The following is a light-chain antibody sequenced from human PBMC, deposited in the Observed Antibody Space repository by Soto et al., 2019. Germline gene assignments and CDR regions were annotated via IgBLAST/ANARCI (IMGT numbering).Light chain of an antibody. J-gene: IGKJ5*01. CDR3: QQRRNWPPGIT. Sequence: EIVLTQSPATLSLSPGERATLSCRASQSVGSSLAWYQQKPGQAPRLLIYDASNRATGIPARFSGSGSGTDFTLTISSLEPEDFAVYYCQQRRNWPPGITCGQGTRL. CDR1: QSVGSS. CDR2: DAS. V-gene: IGKV3-11*01.